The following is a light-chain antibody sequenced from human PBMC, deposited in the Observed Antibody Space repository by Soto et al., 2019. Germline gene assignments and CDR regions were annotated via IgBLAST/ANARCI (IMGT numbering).Light chain of an antibody. CDR1: SSNIGAGYD. V-gene: IGLV1-40*01. CDR2: SNN. CDR3: QSYDSSLSGVV. J-gene: IGLJ2*01. Sequence: QSVLTQPPSVSGAPGQRVTISCTGSSSNIGAGYDVHWYQRLPGTAPKLLIYSNNNRPSGVPDRCSGSKSGTSASLAITGLQAEDEADYYCQSYDSSLSGVVFGGGTQLTVL.